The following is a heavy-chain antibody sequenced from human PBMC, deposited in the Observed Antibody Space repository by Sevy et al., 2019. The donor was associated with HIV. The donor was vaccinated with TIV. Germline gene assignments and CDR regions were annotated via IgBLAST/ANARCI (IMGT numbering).Heavy chain of an antibody. CDR2: INHSGST. J-gene: IGHJ4*02. V-gene: IGHV4-34*01. CDR3: ATRRGHLSFDY. Sequence: SETLSLTCVVYTGSFSGYYWSWIRQPPGKGLEWIGEINHSGSTNYNPSLKSRVTISAYTSKNQFSLKLSSVTAADTAVYYCATRRGHLSFDYWGQGTLVTVSS. CDR1: TGSFSGYY.